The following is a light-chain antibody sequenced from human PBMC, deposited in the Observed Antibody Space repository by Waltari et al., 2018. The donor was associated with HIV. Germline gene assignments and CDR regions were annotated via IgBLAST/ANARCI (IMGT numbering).Light chain of an antibody. CDR1: QTISTD. CDR3: QQFKSLPLT. V-gene: IGKV1-13*02. CDR2: DAS. Sequence: AIQLTQSPSPLSASLGARVPITCRASQTISTDLAWYQQKPGKPPKLLIYDASLLQRGVPPRFTGSGSGTDFTLTINSLQPEDFATYYCQQFKSLPLTFAGGTKVE. J-gene: IGKJ4*02.